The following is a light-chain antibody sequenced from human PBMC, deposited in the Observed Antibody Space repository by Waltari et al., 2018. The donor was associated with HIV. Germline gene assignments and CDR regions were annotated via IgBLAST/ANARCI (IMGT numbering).Light chain of an antibody. CDR3: ATWDDDLSGVV. J-gene: IGLJ2*01. CDR1: RYNIGENF. Sequence: QSVLTQPPSASGTPGQRVTISCSGGRYNIGENFVYWFQQLPGTAPRLLVFGNNQRPSGVPGRFSGSKVGTSGSLVISGLRSEDEGTDYCATWDDDLSGVVFGGGSKLTVL. CDR2: GNN. V-gene: IGLV1-47*01.